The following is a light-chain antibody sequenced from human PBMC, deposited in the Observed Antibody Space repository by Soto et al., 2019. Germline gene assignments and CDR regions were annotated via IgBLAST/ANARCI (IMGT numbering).Light chain of an antibody. Sequence: EIVMTQSPLSLPVTPGEASSISCSSSQSLLHSNGYNYVDWYLQKAGQSPHLLIYLGSNRASGVPDRFSGSGSVTYFTLKISRVEAEDVGVYYCMQSLETPWTFGQGTKVDI. V-gene: IGKV2-28*01. CDR2: LGS. J-gene: IGKJ1*01. CDR1: QSLLHSNGYNY. CDR3: MQSLETPWT.